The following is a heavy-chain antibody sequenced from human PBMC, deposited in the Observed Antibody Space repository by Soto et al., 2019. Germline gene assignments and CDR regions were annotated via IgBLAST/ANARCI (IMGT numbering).Heavy chain of an antibody. CDR3: ARGGIGVVPAASDYFDY. D-gene: IGHD2-2*01. V-gene: IGHV4-31*03. J-gene: IGHJ4*02. Sequence: SETLSLTCTVSGGSISSGGYYWSWIRQHPGKGLEWIGYIYYSGSTYYNPSLKSRVTISVDTSKNQFSLKLSSVTAADTAVYYCARGGIGVVPAASDYFDYWGQGTLVTVSS. CDR2: IYYSGST. CDR1: GGSISSGGYY.